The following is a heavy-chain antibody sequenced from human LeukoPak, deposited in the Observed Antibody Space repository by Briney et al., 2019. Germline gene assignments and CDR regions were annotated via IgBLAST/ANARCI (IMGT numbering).Heavy chain of an antibody. V-gene: IGHV3-9*01. CDR3: AKGIKRWLQPSWHY. D-gene: IGHD5-24*01. Sequence: GGSLRLSCTASGFKFADFSMHWVRQAPGKGLEWVSGISWNSGSIGYADSVKGRFTISRDNAKNSLYLQMNSLRAEDTALYYCAKGIKRWLQPSWHYWGQGTLVTVSS. CDR1: GFKFADFS. J-gene: IGHJ4*02. CDR2: ISWNSGSI.